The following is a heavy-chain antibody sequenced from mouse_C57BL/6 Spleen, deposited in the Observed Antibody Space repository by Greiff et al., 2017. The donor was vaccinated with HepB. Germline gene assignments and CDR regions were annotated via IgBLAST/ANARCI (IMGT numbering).Heavy chain of an antibody. V-gene: IGHV1-66*01. CDR1: GYSFTSYY. CDR2: IYPGSGNT. J-gene: IGHJ4*01. Sequence: VQLQQSGPELVKPGASVKISCKASGYSFTSYYIHWVKQRPGQGLEWIGWIYPGSGNTKYNEKFKGKATLTADTSSSTAYMQLSSLTSEDSAVYYCARSFDYAMDYWGQGTSVTVSS. CDR3: ARSFDYAMDY.